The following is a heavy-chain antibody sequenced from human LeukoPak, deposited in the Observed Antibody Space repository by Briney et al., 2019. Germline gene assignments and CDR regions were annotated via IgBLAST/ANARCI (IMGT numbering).Heavy chain of an antibody. CDR3: AKHGYCSGDTCYSPVDY. D-gene: IGHD2-15*01. CDR1: GYSFTNYW. J-gene: IGHJ4*02. CDR2: IYPGDSNI. Sequence: GESLKISCKDSGYSFTNYWIGWVRQMPGKGLEWMGIIYPGDSNIRYSPSFQGQVTISADKSLNTAYLQWSSLKASDTAMYYCAKHGYCSGDTCYSPVDYWGQGSLVTVSS. V-gene: IGHV5-51*01.